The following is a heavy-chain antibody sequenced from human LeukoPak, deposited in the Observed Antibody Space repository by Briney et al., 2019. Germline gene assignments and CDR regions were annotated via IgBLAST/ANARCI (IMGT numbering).Heavy chain of an antibody. CDR3: SRYISGDGMDV. D-gene: IGHD7-27*01. CDR1: GFTVNNYW. CDR2: IKQDGSEK. J-gene: IGHJ6*02. Sequence: GGSLRFSCAASGFTVNNYWMSWVRQAPGKGLEWVANIKQDGSEKYSVDPVKGRFTISRDNAKNSLYLQMNSLRAEDTAIYYCSRYISGDGMDVWGQGTTVTVSS. V-gene: IGHV3-7*02.